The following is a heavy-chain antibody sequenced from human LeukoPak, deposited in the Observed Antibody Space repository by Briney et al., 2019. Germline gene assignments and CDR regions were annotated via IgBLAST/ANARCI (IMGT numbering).Heavy chain of an antibody. CDR3: ARLAYRGGDCYRTTRGYFQH. CDR2: IYPDDSNT. V-gene: IGHV5-51*01. J-gene: IGHJ1*01. Sequence: GESLKISCQGSGYSFTSYWIGWVRQMPGKGLEWMGIIYPDDSNTKYSPSFQGQVTISADKSINTVYLQWSSLKASDTAMYYCARLAYRGGDCYRTTRGYFQHWGQGTLVTVSS. D-gene: IGHD2-21*01. CDR1: GYSFTSYW.